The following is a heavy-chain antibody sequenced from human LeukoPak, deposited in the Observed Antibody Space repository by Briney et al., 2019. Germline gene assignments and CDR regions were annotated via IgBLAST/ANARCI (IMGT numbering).Heavy chain of an antibody. D-gene: IGHD6-19*01. CDR2: ISSSSYI. CDR1: GFTFSSYS. Sequence: GGSLRLSCAASGFTFSSYSMNWVRQAPGKGLEWVSSISSSSYIYYADSVKGRFTISRDNAKNSLYLQMNSLRAEDTAVYYCARGKGSSGSGYWGQGTLVTVSS. CDR3: ARGKGSSGSGY. J-gene: IGHJ4*02. V-gene: IGHV3-21*01.